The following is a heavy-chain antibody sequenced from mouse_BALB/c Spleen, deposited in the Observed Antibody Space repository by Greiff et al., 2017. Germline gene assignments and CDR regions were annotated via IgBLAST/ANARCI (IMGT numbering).Heavy chain of an antibody. D-gene: IGHD2-3*01. CDR2: ISSGSSTI. Sequence: EVKVVESGGGLVQPGGSRKLSCAASGFTFSSFGMHWVRQAPEKGLEWVAYISSGSSTIYYADTVKGRFTISRDNPKNTLFLQMTSLRSEDTAMYYCARSDGYYGAMDYWGQGTSVTVSS. CDR3: ARSDGYYGAMDY. V-gene: IGHV5-17*02. J-gene: IGHJ4*01. CDR1: GFTFSSFG.